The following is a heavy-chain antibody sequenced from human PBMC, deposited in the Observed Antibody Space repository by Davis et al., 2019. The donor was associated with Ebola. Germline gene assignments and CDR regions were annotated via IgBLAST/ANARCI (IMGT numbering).Heavy chain of an antibody. D-gene: IGHD1-26*01. Sequence: PSETLSLTCTVSGGSISSSTYYWGWIRQPPEKGLDWIGTISYSGSTFYNPSLKSRVTISVDTSKNRFSLKLSSVTAADTALYYCARHSSSGTLYGAFDVWGQGTMVTVSS. CDR2: ISYSGST. J-gene: IGHJ3*01. V-gene: IGHV4-39*01. CDR3: ARHSSSGTLYGAFDV. CDR1: GGSISSSTYY.